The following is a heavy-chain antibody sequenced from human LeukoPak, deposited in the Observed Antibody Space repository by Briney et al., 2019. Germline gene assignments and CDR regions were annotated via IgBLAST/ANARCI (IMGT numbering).Heavy chain of an antibody. Sequence: PSETLSLTCAVSGYSISSGYYWSWIRQPPGKGLEWIGYIYYSGSTNYNPSLKSRVTISVDTSKNQFSLKLSSVTAADTAVYYCARDTLKWFDPWGQGTLVTVSS. CDR2: IYYSGST. CDR3: ARDTLKWFDP. CDR1: GYSISSGYY. J-gene: IGHJ5*02. V-gene: IGHV4-61*01.